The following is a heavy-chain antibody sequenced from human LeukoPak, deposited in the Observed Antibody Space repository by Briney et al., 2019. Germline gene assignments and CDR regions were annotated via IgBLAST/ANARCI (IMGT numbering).Heavy chain of an antibody. J-gene: IGHJ5*02. D-gene: IGHD6-13*01. CDR3: ARAASKSRYSSSWYHP. V-gene: IGHV3-21*01. CDR1: GFTLRTNA. Sequence: GGSLKPSCEPPGFTLRTNAITGVRKPPGKGLGWAQPIISSSSYIYYADSVKGRFTISRDNAKNSLYLQMNSLRAEDTAVYYCARAASKSRYSSSWYHPWGQGTLVTVSS. CDR2: IISSSSYI.